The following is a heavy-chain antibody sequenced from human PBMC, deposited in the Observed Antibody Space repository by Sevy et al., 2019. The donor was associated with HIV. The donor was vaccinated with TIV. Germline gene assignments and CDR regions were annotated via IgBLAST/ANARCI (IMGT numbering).Heavy chain of an antibody. J-gene: IGHJ6*02. Sequence: RGSLRLSCAASGFTFSDYYMSWIRQAPGKGLEWVSYISSSGSTIYYADSVKGRFTISRDNAKNSLYLQMNSLRAEDTAVYYCARDKSYYYYGMDVWGQGTTVTVSS. CDR2: ISSSGSTI. CDR1: GFTFSDYY. V-gene: IGHV3-11*01. CDR3: ARDKSYYYYGMDV.